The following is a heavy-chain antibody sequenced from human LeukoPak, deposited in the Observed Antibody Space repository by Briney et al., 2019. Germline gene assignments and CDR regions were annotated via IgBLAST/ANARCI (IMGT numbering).Heavy chain of an antibody. CDR1: GFTFSSYS. D-gene: IGHD3-16*01. CDR3: ARGFYVWYAFDI. V-gene: IGHV3-21*01. CDR2: ISSSSSYI. J-gene: IGHJ3*02. Sequence: GGFLRLSCAASGFTFSSYSMNWVRQAPGKGLEWVSSISSSSSYIYYADSVKGRFTISRDNAKNSLYLQMNSLRAEDTAVYYCARGFYVWYAFDIWGQGTMVTVSS.